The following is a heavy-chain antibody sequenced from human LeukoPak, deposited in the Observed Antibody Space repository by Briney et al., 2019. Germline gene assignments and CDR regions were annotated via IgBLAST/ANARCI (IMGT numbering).Heavy chain of an antibody. CDR3: VREGSSSWALFDY. J-gene: IGHJ4*02. CDR1: GFNFSSHS. V-gene: IGHV3-48*01. Sequence: GGSLRLSCAASGFNFSSHSMNWVRQAPGKGLEWVSYISGRGSTIYYADSVKGRFTISRDNAKNSLFLQMNSLRAEDTAVYYCVREGSSSWALFDYWGQGTLVTVSS. D-gene: IGHD6-13*01. CDR2: ISGRGSTI.